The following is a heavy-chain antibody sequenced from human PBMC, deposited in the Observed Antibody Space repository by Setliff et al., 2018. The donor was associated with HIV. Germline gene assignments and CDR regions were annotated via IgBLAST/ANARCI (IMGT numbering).Heavy chain of an antibody. Sequence: ASETLSLTCTVSGGSISSSSYYWGWIRQPPGKGLEWIGSIYYSGSTYYNPSLKSRVTISVDTSKNQFSLKLSSVTAADTAVYYCARGYPVSYYYYMDVWGKGTTVTVSS. D-gene: IGHD3-16*02. CDR2: IYYSGST. V-gene: IGHV4-39*07. CDR1: GGSISSSSYY. J-gene: IGHJ6*03. CDR3: ARGYPVSYYYYMDV.